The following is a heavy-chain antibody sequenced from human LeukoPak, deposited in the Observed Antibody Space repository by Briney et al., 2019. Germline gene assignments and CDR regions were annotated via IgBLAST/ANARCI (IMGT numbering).Heavy chain of an antibody. V-gene: IGHV3-48*04. CDR1: GFTFSSYA. J-gene: IGHJ3*02. CDR3: ASPVAGQGNDAFDI. Sequence: PGGSLRLSCAASGFTFSSYAMTWVRQAPGKGLEWVSYISSSGSTIYYADSVKGRFTISRDNAKNSLYLQMNGLRAEDTAVYYCASPVAGQGNDAFDIWGQGTMVTVSS. D-gene: IGHD6-19*01. CDR2: ISSSGSTI.